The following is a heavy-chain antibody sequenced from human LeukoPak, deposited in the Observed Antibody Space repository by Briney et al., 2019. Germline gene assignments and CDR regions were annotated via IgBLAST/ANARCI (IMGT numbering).Heavy chain of an antibody. V-gene: IGHV3-53*01. Sequence: GGSLRLSCAASGFTVSSNYMSWVRQAPGKGLEWVSVIYSGGSTYYADSVKGRFTISRDNSKNTLYLQMNSLRAEDTAVYYCARGGGNDGSGYYDDYWGQGTLVTVSS. CDR1: GFTVSSNY. D-gene: IGHD3-22*01. J-gene: IGHJ4*02. CDR2: IYSGGST. CDR3: ARGGGNDGSGYYDDY.